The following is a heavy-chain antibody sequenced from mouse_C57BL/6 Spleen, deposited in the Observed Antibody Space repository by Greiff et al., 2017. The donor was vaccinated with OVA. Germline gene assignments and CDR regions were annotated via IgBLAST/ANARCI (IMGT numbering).Heavy chain of an antibody. CDR2: IRSKSNNYAT. Sequence: EVKVEESGGGLVQPKGSLKLSCAASGFSFNTYAMNWVRQAPGKGLEWVARIRSKSNNYATYYADSVKDRFTISRDDSESMLYLQMNNLKTEDTAMYYCVRHEYRLGLFAYWGQGTLVTVSA. CDR3: VRHEYRLGLFAY. J-gene: IGHJ3*01. D-gene: IGHD4-1*01. V-gene: IGHV10-1*01. CDR1: GFSFNTYA.